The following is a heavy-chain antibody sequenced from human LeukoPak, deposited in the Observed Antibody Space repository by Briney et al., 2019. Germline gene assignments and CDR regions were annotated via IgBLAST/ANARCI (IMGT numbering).Heavy chain of an antibody. CDR3: ARGPAGYN. V-gene: IGHV3-53*01. CDR2: IYSGDST. Sequence: GGSLRLSCAASGFTVSSNHMSWARQAPGKGLEWVSVIYSGDSTDYADSVKGRFTISRDNLKNTLCLQMNSLRAEDTAVYYCARGPAGYNWGQGTLVTFSS. D-gene: IGHD1-1*01. J-gene: IGHJ4*02. CDR1: GFTVSSNH.